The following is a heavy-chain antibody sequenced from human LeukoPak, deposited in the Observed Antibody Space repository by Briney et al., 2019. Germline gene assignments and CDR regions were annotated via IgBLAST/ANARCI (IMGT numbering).Heavy chain of an antibody. CDR3: AKDLLPVVADGSPLDY. CDR1: GFTFSSYG. D-gene: IGHD2-15*01. J-gene: IGHJ4*02. Sequence: GRSLRLSCAASGFTFSSYGMHWVRQAPGKGLEWVAVISYDGRNKYYADSVKGRFTISRDNSKNTLYLQMNSLRAEDMAVYYCAKDLLPVVADGSPLDYWGQGTLVTVSS. V-gene: IGHV3-30*18. CDR2: ISYDGRNK.